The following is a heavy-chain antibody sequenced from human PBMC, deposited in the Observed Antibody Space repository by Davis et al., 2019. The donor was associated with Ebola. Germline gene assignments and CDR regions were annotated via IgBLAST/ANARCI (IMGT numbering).Heavy chain of an antibody. V-gene: IGHV3-72*01. CDR1: GFTLSDHY. Sequence: PGGSLRLSCAASGFTLSDHYMDWVRQAPGKGLEWVGRTRNKAKSYTTEYAAAVKGRFTISRDDSKNSLYLQMNSLTTEDTAVFYCARAVATYDYYYMDVWGKGTTVTVSS. CDR3: ARAVATYDYYYMDV. CDR2: TRNKAKSYTT. J-gene: IGHJ6*03. D-gene: IGHD2-15*01.